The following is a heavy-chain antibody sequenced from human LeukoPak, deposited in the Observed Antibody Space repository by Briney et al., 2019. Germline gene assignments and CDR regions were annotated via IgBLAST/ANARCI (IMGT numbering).Heavy chain of an antibody. Sequence: PSETLSLTCTVSNGSISSYNWRWVRQPPGKGLEWVGYILTSGTTNYNPSLKSRLTISVDTSKNQFTLKLSSVTAADTAVYYCARLRVSGRDLYYFDYWGQGTLVTASS. CDR2: ILTSGTT. CDR3: ARLRVSGRDLYYFDY. CDR1: NGSISSYN. D-gene: IGHD3-10*01. V-gene: IGHV4-4*09. J-gene: IGHJ4*02.